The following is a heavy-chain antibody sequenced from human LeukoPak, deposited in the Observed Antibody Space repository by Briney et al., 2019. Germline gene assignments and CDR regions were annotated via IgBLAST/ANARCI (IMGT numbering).Heavy chain of an antibody. CDR1: GFTFSDYY. V-gene: IGHV3-11*01. Sequence: KAGGSLRLSCAASGFTFSDYYMSWIRQAPGKGLEWVSYISSSGSTIYYADSVKGRFTISRDNAKNSLYLQMNSLRAEDTAVYYCASPPSRSSSWYMEFDYWGQGTLVTVSS. CDR3: ASPPSRSSSWYMEFDY. CDR2: ISSSGSTI. J-gene: IGHJ4*02. D-gene: IGHD6-13*01.